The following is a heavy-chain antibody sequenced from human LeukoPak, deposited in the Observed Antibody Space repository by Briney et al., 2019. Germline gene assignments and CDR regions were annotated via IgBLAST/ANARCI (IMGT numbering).Heavy chain of an antibody. V-gene: IGHV1-8*01. CDR1: GYTFTSYD. D-gene: IGHD3-9*01. J-gene: IGHJ6*02. CDR3: ARHRRYFDWLLPCGMDV. Sequence: ASVTVSCKASGYTFTSYDINWVRQATGQGLEWMGWMNPNSGNTGYAQKFQGRVTMTRNTSISTAYMELSSLRSEDTAVYYCARHRRYFDWLLPCGMDVWGQGTTVTVSS. CDR2: MNPNSGNT.